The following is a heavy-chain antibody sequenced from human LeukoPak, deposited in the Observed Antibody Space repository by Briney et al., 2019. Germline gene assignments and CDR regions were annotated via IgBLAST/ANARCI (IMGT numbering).Heavy chain of an antibody. D-gene: IGHD3-10*02. Sequence: GGSLRLSCAASGFTFSSYEMNWVRQAPGKGLEWVSYISSSGSTIYYADSVKGRFTISRDNTKNSLYLQMNSLRAEDTAVYYCAELGITMTGGVWGKGTTVTISS. J-gene: IGHJ6*04. CDR3: AELGITMTGGV. V-gene: IGHV3-48*03. CDR2: ISSSGSTI. CDR1: GFTFSSYE.